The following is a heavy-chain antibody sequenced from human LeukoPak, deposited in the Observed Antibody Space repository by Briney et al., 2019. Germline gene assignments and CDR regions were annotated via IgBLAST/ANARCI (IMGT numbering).Heavy chain of an antibody. CDR3: VKDPFYGGNPLYYFDY. D-gene: IGHD4-23*01. V-gene: IGHV3-64D*06. Sequence: TGGSLRLSCAASGFTSSSYALNWVRQAPGKGLECVSAIVSNGGRTYYADSVKGRFTISRDNSKNTLYLQMSSLRAEDTAVYYCVKDPFYGGNPLYYFDYWGQGTLVTVSS. CDR1: GFTSSSYA. CDR2: IVSNGGRT. J-gene: IGHJ4*02.